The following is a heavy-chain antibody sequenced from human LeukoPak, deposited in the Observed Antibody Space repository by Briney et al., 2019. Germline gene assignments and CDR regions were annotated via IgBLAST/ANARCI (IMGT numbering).Heavy chain of an antibody. CDR1: GFTFSSYA. CDR2: ISGSGGST. Sequence: GGSLRLSCAASGFTFSSYAMSWVRQAPGKGLEWVSAISGSGGSTYYADSVKGRFTISRDNSKNTLYLQMNRLRAEDTAVYYCAKGLRFLNRGGYWGQGTLVTVSS. J-gene: IGHJ4*02. CDR3: AKGLRFLNRGGY. D-gene: IGHD3-3*01. V-gene: IGHV3-23*01.